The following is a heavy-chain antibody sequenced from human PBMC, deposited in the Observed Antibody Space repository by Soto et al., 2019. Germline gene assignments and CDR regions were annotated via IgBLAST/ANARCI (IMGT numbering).Heavy chain of an antibody. CDR1: GGSITRRSSY. D-gene: IGHD3-10*01. J-gene: IGHJ4*02. V-gene: IGHV4-39*01. CDR2: FYDGNT. Sequence: SETLSLTCIVSGGSITRRSSYWAWIRQPPGKGLEWVGTFYDGNTYHNPSLRSRVTIAVDTSKNQFSLKLNSVAAADTAFYYCATTRGLAVGGSFDYWGQGMLVTVSS. CDR3: ATTRGLAVGGSFDY.